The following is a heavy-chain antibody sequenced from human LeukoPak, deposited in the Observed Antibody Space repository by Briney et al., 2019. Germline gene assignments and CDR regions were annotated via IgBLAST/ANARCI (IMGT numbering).Heavy chain of an antibody. CDR1: GFTFSSYS. J-gene: IGHJ4*02. CDR3: ARDWSYSSGGRGEGY. V-gene: IGHV3-21*01. Sequence: GGSLRLSCAASGFTFSSYSMNWVRQAPGKGLEWVSSIRSSSSYIYYADSVKGRFTISRDNAKNSLYLQMNSLRAEDTAVYYCARDWSYSSGGRGEGYWGQGTLVTVSS. D-gene: IGHD6-19*01. CDR2: IRSSSSYI.